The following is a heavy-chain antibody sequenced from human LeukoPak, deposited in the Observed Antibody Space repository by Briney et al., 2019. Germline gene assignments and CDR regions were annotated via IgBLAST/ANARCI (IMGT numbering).Heavy chain of an antibody. CDR2: INHSGST. CDR3: ARGRLRAALDY. D-gene: IGHD6-13*01. V-gene: IGHV4-34*01. J-gene: IGHJ4*02. CDR1: GGSFSGYY. Sequence: PSETLSLTCAVYGGSFSGYYWSWIRQPPGKGREGVGEINHSGSTNYNPSLKSRVTISVDTSKNQFSLKLSSVTAADTAVYYCARGRLRAALDYWGQGTLVTVSS.